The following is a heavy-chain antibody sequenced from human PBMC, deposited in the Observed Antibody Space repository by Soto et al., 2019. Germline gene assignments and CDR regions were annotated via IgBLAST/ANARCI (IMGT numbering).Heavy chain of an antibody. CDR2: ISGSGGST. CDR1: GFTFSSYA. Sequence: GGSLRLSCAASGFTFSSYAMSWVRQAPGKGLEWVSAISGSGGSTYYADSVKGRFTISRDNSKNARYLQMNSLRAEDTAVYYCAKDAKDIVMVVAANRINWFDPWGQGTLVTVSS. D-gene: IGHD2-15*01. V-gene: IGHV3-23*01. J-gene: IGHJ5*02. CDR3: AKDAKDIVMVVAANRINWFDP.